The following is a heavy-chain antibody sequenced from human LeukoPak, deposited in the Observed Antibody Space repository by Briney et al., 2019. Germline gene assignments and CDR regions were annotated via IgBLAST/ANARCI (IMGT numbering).Heavy chain of an antibody. V-gene: IGHV1-2*02. CDR3: ARLGATEGNWFDP. Sequence: ASVKVSCKASGYTFTGYYMHWVRQAPGQGLEWMGWINPNSGGTNYAQKFQGRVTMTRDTSISTAYMELSRLRSDDTAVYYCARLGATEGNWFDPWGQGTLVTVSS. CDR1: GYTFTGYY. D-gene: IGHD1-26*01. CDR2: INPNSGGT. J-gene: IGHJ5*02.